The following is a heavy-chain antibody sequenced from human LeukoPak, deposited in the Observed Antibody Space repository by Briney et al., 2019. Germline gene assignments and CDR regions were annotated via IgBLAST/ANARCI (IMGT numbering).Heavy chain of an antibody. D-gene: IGHD2-8*01. CDR1: GGSFSGYY. Sequence: SETLSLTCAVYGGSFSGYYWSWIRQPPGKGLEWIGVVNHSGSTNYNPSLKSRVTISVDTSKNQFSLKLSSVTAADTAVYYCARELGYCTNGVCSPFDYWGQGTLVTVSS. V-gene: IGHV4-34*01. CDR2: VNHSGST. CDR3: ARELGYCTNGVCSPFDY. J-gene: IGHJ4*02.